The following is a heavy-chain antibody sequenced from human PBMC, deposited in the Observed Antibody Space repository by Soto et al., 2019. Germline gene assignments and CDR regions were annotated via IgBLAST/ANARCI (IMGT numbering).Heavy chain of an antibody. Sequence: PGGSLRLSCAASGFTCSDYYMSWIRQAPGKGLEWVSYISSSSSYTNYADSVKGRFTISRDNAKNTLYLQMNSLRAEDTAVYYCAKGGYYYDSSGYYNLDPYAMDVWGQGTTLTLSS. CDR2: ISSSSSYT. V-gene: IGHV3-11*05. CDR3: AKGGYYYDSSGYYNLDPYAMDV. D-gene: IGHD3-22*01. J-gene: IGHJ6*02. CDR1: GFTCSDYY.